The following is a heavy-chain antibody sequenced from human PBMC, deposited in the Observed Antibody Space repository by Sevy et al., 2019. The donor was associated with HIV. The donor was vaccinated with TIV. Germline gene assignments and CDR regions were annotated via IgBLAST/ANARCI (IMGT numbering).Heavy chain of an antibody. CDR3: ARDRGVPRTRGSYQYGMDV. CDR2: ISSSSNFV. V-gene: IGHV3-21*06. CDR1: GFPFSSYD. Sequence: GGSLRLSCTASGFPFSSYDMNWVRQAPGQGLEWISCISSSSNFVYQADSVKGRFTISRDNAKNSLFLQMNSLTVEDTAVYYCARDRGVPRTRGSYQYGMDVWGQGTTVTVSS. D-gene: IGHD3-16*01. J-gene: IGHJ6*02.